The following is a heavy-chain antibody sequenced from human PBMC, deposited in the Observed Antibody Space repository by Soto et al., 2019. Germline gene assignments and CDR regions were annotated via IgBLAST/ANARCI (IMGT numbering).Heavy chain of an antibody. Sequence: SETLSLTCTVSGGSISSYYWSWIRQPPGKGLEWIGYIYYSGSTNYNPSLKSRVTISVDTPKNQFSLKLSSVTAADTAVDYCARTYYDFWSVYYGPNWFEPWPQRTRVTVSS. CDR2: IYYSGST. J-gene: IGHJ5*02. D-gene: IGHD3-3*01. V-gene: IGHV4-59*01. CDR3: ARTYYDFWSVYYGPNWFEP. CDR1: GGSISSYY.